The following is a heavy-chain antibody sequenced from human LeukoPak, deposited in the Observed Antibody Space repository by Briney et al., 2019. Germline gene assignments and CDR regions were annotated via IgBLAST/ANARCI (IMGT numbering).Heavy chain of an antibody. CDR1: GGSISSSSYY. CDR2: IYYSGST. CDR3: ARGDYGEKFFDY. Sequence: PSETLSLTCTVSGGSISSSSYYWGWIRQPPGKGLEWIGSIYYSGSTYYNPSLKSRVTISVDTSKDQFSLKLSSVTAADTAVYYCARGDYGEKFFDYWGQGTLVTVSS. D-gene: IGHD4-17*01. J-gene: IGHJ4*02. V-gene: IGHV4-39*01.